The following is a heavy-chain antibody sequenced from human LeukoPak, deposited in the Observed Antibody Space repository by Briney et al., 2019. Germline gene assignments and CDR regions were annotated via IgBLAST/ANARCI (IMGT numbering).Heavy chain of an antibody. D-gene: IGHD1-1*01. CDR1: GGSISNYY. J-gene: IGHJ5*02. Sequence: PSETLSLTCTVSGGSISNYYWSSIRQPPVKGLEWVGFIYYSGSTNYNPSLKSRVTISVDTSKNQFSLKLSSVTAADTAVYYCARARRWNAAVEGWWFDPWGQGTLVTVSS. CDR3: ARARRWNAAVEGWWFDP. CDR2: IYYSGST. V-gene: IGHV4-59*01.